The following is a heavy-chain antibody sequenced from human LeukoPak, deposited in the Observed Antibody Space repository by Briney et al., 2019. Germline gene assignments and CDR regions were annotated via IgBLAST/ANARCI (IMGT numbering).Heavy chain of an antibody. J-gene: IGHJ4*02. CDR3: AREGPRGNSQFDY. Sequence: GGSLRLSCAASGFTFSSSAMNWVRQAPGRGLEWVSVVSGSGGGTYYADSVKGRFTISRDNSKNTLYLQMNSLRAEDTAVYYCAREGPRGNSQFDYWGQGTLVTVSS. CDR2: VSGSGGGT. CDR1: GFTFSSSA. V-gene: IGHV3-23*01. D-gene: IGHD2/OR15-2a*01.